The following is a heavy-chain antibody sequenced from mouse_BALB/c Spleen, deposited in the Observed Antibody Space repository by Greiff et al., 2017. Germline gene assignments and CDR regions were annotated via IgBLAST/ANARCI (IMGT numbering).Heavy chain of an antibody. V-gene: IGHV5-4*02. D-gene: IGHD2-4*01. CDR2: ISDGGSYT. CDR3: ARIYYDYDVGPWFAY. J-gene: IGHJ3*01. Sequence: EVMLVESGGGLVKPGGSLKLSCAASGFTFSDYYMYWVRQTPEKRLEWVATISDGGSYTYYPDSVKGRFTISRDNAKNNLYLQMSSLKSEDTAMYYCARIYYDYDVGPWFAYWGQGTLVTVSA. CDR1: GFTFSDYY.